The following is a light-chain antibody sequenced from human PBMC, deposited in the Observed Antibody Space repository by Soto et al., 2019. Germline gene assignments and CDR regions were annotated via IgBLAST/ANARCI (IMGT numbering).Light chain of an antibody. V-gene: IGLV2-14*01. J-gene: IGLJ2*01. CDR3: SSYTSSSTL. Sequence: QSALTQPASVSGSPGQSITISCTGTSSDVDGYNYVSWYQQHPGKAPKLMIYDVSNRPSGVSNRFSGSKSGNSASLSIFGLQAEEEADYYCSSYTSSSTLFGGGTQLTVL. CDR2: DVS. CDR1: SSDVDGYNY.